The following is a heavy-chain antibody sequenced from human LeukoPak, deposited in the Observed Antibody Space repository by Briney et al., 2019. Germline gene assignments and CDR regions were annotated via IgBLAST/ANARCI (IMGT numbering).Heavy chain of an antibody. V-gene: IGHV1-24*01. Sequence: ASVKVSCKVSGYTLTELSMHWVRQAPGKGLEWMGGFDPEDGETIYAQKFQGRVTMTEDTPTDTAYMELSSLRSEDTAVYYCARVPGELLYPHYYGMDVWGKGTTVTVSS. CDR1: GYTLTELS. D-gene: IGHD3-10*01. CDR2: FDPEDGET. J-gene: IGHJ6*04. CDR3: ARVPGELLYPHYYGMDV.